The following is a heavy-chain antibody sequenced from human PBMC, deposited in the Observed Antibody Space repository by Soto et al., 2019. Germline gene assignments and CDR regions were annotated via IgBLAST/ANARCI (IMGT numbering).Heavy chain of an antibody. Sequence: SETLSLTCTVSGGSISSYYWSWIRQPAGKGLEWIGRIYTSGSTNYNPSLKSRVTMSVDTSKNQFSLKLSSVTAADTAVYYCARERLARFLEWSHDYYGMDVWGQGTTVTVLL. CDR1: GGSISSYY. D-gene: IGHD3-3*01. CDR2: IYTSGST. CDR3: ARERLARFLEWSHDYYGMDV. V-gene: IGHV4-4*07. J-gene: IGHJ6*02.